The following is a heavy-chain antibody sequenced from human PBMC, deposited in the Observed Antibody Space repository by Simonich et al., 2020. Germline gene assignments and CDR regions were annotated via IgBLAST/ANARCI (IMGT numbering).Heavy chain of an antibody. J-gene: IGHJ6*04. CDR3: ARDRCTNGVCLDV. CDR2: IGYDGSNK. D-gene: IGHD2-8*01. V-gene: IGHV3-33*01. Sequence: QVQLVESGGGVVQPGRSLRLSCAASGFTFSSYGMHWVRQAPGKGLGWVAVIGYDGSNKYDADSVKGRFTISRDNSKNTLYLQMNSLRAEDTAVYYCARDRCTNGVCLDVWGKGTTVTVSS. CDR1: GFTFSSYG.